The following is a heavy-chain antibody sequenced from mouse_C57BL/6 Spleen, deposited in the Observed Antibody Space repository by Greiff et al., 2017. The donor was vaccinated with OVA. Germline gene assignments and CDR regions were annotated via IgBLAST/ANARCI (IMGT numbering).Heavy chain of an antibody. CDR2: IHPNSGST. CDR3: ARGDTTVVPFDY. CDR1: GYTFTSYW. J-gene: IGHJ2*01. Sequence: QVQLQQSGAELVKPGASVKLSCKASGYTFTSYWMHWVKQRPGQGLEWIGMIHPNSGSTDYNEKFKSKATLTVDKSSSTAYMQLSSLTSEDSAVYYCARGDTTVVPFDYWGQGTTLTVSS. V-gene: IGHV1-64*01. D-gene: IGHD1-1*01.